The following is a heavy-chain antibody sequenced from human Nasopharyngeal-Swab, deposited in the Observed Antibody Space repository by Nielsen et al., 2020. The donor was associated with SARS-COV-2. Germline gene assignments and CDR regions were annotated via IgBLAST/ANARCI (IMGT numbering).Heavy chain of an antibody. Sequence: GESLKISCKGSGYSFTSYWIGWVRQMPGKGLEWMGIIYPGDSDTRYSPSFQGQVTISADKSISTAYLQWSSLKASDTAMYYCARRVGYCGGGSCYFDYWGQGTLVTVSS. CDR2: IYPGDSDT. CDR3: ARRVGYCGGGSCYFDY. V-gene: IGHV5-51*01. CDR1: GYSFTSYW. J-gene: IGHJ4*02. D-gene: IGHD2-15*01.